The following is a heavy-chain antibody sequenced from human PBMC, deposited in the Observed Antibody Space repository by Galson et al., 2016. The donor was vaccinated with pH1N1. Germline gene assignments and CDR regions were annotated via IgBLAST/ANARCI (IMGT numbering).Heavy chain of an antibody. CDR3: ARYKGSPPGHLDF. CDR2: VNTGNANT. CDR1: GYTFTSYS. Sequence: SVKVSCKASGYTFTSYSIHWVRQAPGQRFEWMGWVNTGNANTRYAQNFQGRVTMSSDTPATSAYMELSSLRSEDTALYYCARYKGSPPGHLDFWGQGTLVTVSS. V-gene: IGHV1-3*04. D-gene: IGHD1-14*01. J-gene: IGHJ4*02.